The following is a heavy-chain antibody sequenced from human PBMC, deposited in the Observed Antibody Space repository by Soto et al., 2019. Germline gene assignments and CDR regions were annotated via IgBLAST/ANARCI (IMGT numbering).Heavy chain of an antibody. D-gene: IGHD4-17*01. Sequence: EVQLVESGGGLVQPGGSLKLSCAASEFTFSDSGMHWVRQASGKGLEWVGRIRTKANSYATGYAASVKGRFTISRDDSKNTTYLQMNSLKTEDTAVYYCTRNGDYVWGMDVWGQGTTVTVSS. CDR1: EFTFSDSG. CDR3: TRNGDYVWGMDV. V-gene: IGHV3-73*02. CDR2: IRTKANSYAT. J-gene: IGHJ6*02.